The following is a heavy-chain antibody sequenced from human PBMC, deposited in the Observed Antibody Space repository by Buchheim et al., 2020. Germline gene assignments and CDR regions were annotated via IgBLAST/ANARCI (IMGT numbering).Heavy chain of an antibody. V-gene: IGHV3-30*04. CDR3: ARGAGCSSTSCYAGGFDY. Sequence: QVQLVESGGGVVQPGRSLRLSCAASGFTFSSYAMHWVRQDPGKGLEWVAVISYDGRNKYYADSVKGRFTISRDNSKNTLYLQMNSLRAEDTAVYYCARGAGCSSTSCYAGGFDYWGQGTL. CDR1: GFTFSSYA. J-gene: IGHJ4*02. D-gene: IGHD2-2*01. CDR2: ISYDGRNK.